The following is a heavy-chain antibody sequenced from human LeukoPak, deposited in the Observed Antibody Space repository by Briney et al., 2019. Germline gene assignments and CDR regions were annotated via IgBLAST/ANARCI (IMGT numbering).Heavy chain of an antibody. CDR1: GYTFTDYY. CDR2: INPNSGGT. Sequence: LGASVTVSCKASGYTFTDYYMHWVRQAPGQGLEWMGWINPNSGGTNFAQKFQGRVAMTRDTSISTAYLELGSLRSDDTAVYFCARARWQLVPYFDSWGQGTLVTVSS. CDR3: ARARWQLVPYFDS. J-gene: IGHJ4*02. D-gene: IGHD6-6*01. V-gene: IGHV1-2*02.